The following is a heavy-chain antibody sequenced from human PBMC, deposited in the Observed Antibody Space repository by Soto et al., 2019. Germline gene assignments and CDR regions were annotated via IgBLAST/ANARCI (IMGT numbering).Heavy chain of an antibody. V-gene: IGHV3-21*01. CDR1: GFTSGGYG. J-gene: IGHJ4*02. CDR2: ISSSSSYI. Sequence: EVQLVESGGGWAKPGGPLSLSWAASGFTSGGYGLNWVRQPPGKGLEWVSSISSSSSYIYYADSVKGRFTISRDNAKNSLYLQMNSLRAEDTAVYYCARDQPGYSYGYGLGYWGQGTLVTVSS. D-gene: IGHD5-18*01. CDR3: ARDQPGYSYGYGLGY.